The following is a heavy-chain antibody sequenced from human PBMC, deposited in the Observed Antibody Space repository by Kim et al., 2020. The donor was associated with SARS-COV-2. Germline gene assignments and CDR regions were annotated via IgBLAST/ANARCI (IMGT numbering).Heavy chain of an antibody. D-gene: IGHD5-12*01. J-gene: IGHJ4*02. Sequence: YAQKLQGRVTMTTDTSTSTAYMELMSLRSDDTAVYYCARQRDGYTPRSDYWGQGTLVTVSS. CDR3: ARQRDGYTPRSDY. V-gene: IGHV1-18*01.